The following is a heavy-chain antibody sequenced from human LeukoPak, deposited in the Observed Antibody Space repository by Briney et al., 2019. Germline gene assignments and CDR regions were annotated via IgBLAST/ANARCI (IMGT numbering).Heavy chain of an antibody. D-gene: IGHD1-26*01. V-gene: IGHV4-34*01. J-gene: IGHJ4*02. CDR2: INHSGST. CDR3: ARDDTTPLPGAY. Sequence: PSETLSLTCAVYGGPFSCYYWNWIRQPPGKGLEWIGEINHSGSTHYNPSLKSRVTMSVDTSKNQFSMKLSSVTAADTAVYYCARDDTTPLPGAYWGQGTLVTVSS. CDR1: GGPFSCYY.